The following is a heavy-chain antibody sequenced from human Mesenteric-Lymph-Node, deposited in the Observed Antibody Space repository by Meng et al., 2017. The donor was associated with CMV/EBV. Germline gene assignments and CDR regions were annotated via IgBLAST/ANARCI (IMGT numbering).Heavy chain of an antibody. CDR3: VSSMVRGVIMGLNWFDP. CDR1: GFTFSSYA. V-gene: IGHV3-23*01. Sequence: GESLKISCAASGFTFSSYAMSWVRQAPGKGLEWVSGISGSGGSTYYADSVKGRFTISRDNSKNTLYLQVNSLRAEDMTVYYCVSSMVRGVIMGLNWFDPWGQGTLVTVSS. J-gene: IGHJ5*02. D-gene: IGHD3-10*01. CDR2: ISGSGGST.